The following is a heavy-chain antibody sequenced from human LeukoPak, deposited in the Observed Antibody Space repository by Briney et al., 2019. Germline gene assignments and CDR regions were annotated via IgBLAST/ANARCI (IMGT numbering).Heavy chain of an antibody. CDR1: GGSFSGYY. J-gene: IGHJ4*02. CDR3: ARGFLKTGFDY. D-gene: IGHD3-9*01. CDR2: INHSGST. Sequence: KTSETLSLTCAVYGGSFSGYYWSWIRQPPGKGLEWIGEINHSGSTNYNPSLKSRVTISVDTSKNQFSLQLNSVTPEDTAIYFCARGFLKTGFDYWGQGTLVTVSS. V-gene: IGHV4-34*01.